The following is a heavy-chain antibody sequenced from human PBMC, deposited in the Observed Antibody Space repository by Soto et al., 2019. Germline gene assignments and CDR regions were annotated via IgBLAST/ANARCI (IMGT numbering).Heavy chain of an antibody. J-gene: IGHJ4*02. CDR1: GGSISSYY. Sequence: QVQLQESGPGLVKPSETLSLTCTVSGGSISSYYWSWIRQPPGKGLEWIGYIYYSGSTNYNPSLKSRFTISVDTSKNQFSLKLSSVTAADTAVYYCARSLWFGELFAYWGQGTLVTVSS. V-gene: IGHV4-59*01. CDR2: IYYSGST. D-gene: IGHD3-10*01. CDR3: ARSLWFGELFAY.